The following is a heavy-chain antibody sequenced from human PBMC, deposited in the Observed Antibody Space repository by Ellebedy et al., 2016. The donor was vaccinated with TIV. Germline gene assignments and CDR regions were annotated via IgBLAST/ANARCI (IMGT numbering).Heavy chain of an antibody. D-gene: IGHD1-14*01. Sequence: SETLSLXXTVSGGFISSSSYYWGWIRQPPGKGLEWIGSIFYSGTTYYNPSLKSRVTISVDTSKNQFSLKLSSVTAADTAVYYCASGATPRTADYWGQGTLVTVSS. CDR3: ASGATPRTADY. V-gene: IGHV4-39*01. J-gene: IGHJ4*02. CDR1: GGFISSSSYY. CDR2: IFYSGTT.